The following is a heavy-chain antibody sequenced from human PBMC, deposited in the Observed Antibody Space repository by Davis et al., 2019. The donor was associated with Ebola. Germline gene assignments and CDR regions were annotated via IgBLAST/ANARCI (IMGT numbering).Heavy chain of an antibody. V-gene: IGHV1-18*04. CDR2: ISAYNGNT. CDR1: GYIFTSYG. Sequence: ASVKVSCKASGYIFTSYGINWVRQAPGQGLEWMGWISAYNGNTNYAQKLQGRVTMTTDTSTRTAYMELRSLRSDDTAVYYCARDHRIVAHGTPFDYWGQGTLVTVSS. CDR3: ARDHRIVAHGTPFDY. J-gene: IGHJ4*02. D-gene: IGHD6-13*01.